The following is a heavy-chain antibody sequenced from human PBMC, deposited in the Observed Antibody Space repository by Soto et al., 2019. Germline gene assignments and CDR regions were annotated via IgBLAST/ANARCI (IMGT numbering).Heavy chain of an antibody. J-gene: IGHJ3*02. CDR3: ARDYARYCSSTSCHAFDI. D-gene: IGHD2-2*01. Sequence: QVQLVESGGGVVQPGRSLRLSCAASGFTFSSYGMHWVRQAPGKGLEWVAVIWYDGSNKYYADSVKGRFTISRDNSKNTLYLKMNSLRAEDTAVYYCARDYARYCSSTSCHAFDIWGQGTMVTVSS. CDR1: GFTFSSYG. V-gene: IGHV3-33*01. CDR2: IWYDGSNK.